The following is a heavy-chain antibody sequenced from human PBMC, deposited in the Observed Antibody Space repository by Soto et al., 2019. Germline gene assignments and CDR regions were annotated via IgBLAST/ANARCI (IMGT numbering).Heavy chain of an antibody. V-gene: IGHV1-3*01. J-gene: IGHJ4*02. CDR2: INAGNGNT. CDR3: ARVYCSGGSCPADY. D-gene: IGHD2-15*01. CDR1: GYTFTSYA. Sequence: GASVKVSCKASGYTFTSYAMHWVRQAPGQRLEWMGWINAGNGNTKYSQKFQGRVTITRDTSASTAYMELSSLRSEDTAVYYCARVYCSGGSCPADYWGQGTLVTVS.